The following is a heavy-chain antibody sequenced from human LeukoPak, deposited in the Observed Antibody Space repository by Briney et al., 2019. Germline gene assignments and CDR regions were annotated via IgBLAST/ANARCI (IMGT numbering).Heavy chain of an antibody. J-gene: IGHJ3*02. CDR3: ARERKYYYDSSGYHVIAFDI. CDR2: INRSGST. V-gene: IGHV4-34*01. CDR1: GGSFSGYY. D-gene: IGHD3-22*01. Sequence: SETLSLTCAVYGGSFSGYYWSWIRQPPGKGLEWIGEINRSGSTNYNPSLKSRVTISVDTSKNQFSLKLSSVTAADTAVYYCARERKYYYDSSGYHVIAFDIWGQGTMVTVSS.